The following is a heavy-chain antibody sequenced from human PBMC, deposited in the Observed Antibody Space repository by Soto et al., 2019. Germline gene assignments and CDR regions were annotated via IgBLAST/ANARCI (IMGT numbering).Heavy chain of an antibody. Sequence: SETLSLTCTVSGGSISSSSYYWGWIRQPPGKGLEWIGSIYYSGSTYYNPSLKSRVTISVDTSKNQFSLKLSSVTAADTAVYYCARHYYGSGSYYSKQSGMDVWGQGTTVTVSS. D-gene: IGHD3-10*01. V-gene: IGHV4-39*01. CDR1: GGSISSSSYY. CDR3: ARHYYGSGSYYSKQSGMDV. J-gene: IGHJ6*02. CDR2: IYYSGST.